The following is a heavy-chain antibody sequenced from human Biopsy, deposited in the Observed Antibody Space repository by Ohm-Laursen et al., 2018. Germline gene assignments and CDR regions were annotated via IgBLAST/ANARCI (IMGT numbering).Heavy chain of an antibody. CDR2: LYTSGDT. J-gene: IGHJ4*02. CDR3: ARGPKRLTGTSYFED. Sequence: VTLSLTCTVSSGLISNYYWSWIRQPAGQGLEWIGRLYTSGDTNYNPSLKSRVSVSEDTSKNQFSLRVTSVTAADTAVYYCARGPKRLTGTSYFEDWGRGILVTVSS. V-gene: IGHV4-4*07. D-gene: IGHD1-7*01. CDR1: SGLISNYY.